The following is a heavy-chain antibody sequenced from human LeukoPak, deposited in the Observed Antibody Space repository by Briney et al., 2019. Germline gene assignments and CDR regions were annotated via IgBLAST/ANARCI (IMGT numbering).Heavy chain of an antibody. CDR1: GRSFSGYY. Sequence: LTCAVYGRSFSGYYWSWIRQPPGKGLEWIGEINHSGSTNYNASLKSRVTISVDTSKNQFSLKLSSVTAADTAVYYCASGQYSSGYYYRDYWGQGTLVTVSS. CDR3: ASGQYSSGYYYRDY. J-gene: IGHJ4*02. CDR2: INHSGST. V-gene: IGHV4-34*01. D-gene: IGHD3-22*01.